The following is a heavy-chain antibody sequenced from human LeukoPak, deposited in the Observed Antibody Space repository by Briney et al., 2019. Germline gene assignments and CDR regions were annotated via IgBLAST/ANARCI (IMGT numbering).Heavy chain of an antibody. CDR2: IYDSGST. CDR1: GGSISSGGHY. V-gene: IGHV4-31*03. D-gene: IGHD4-17*01. J-gene: IGHJ4*02. Sequence: SESLSLTCTVSGGSISSGGHYWSWFRQHPGKGLEWIGYIYDSGSTYYNPSLKSRVAMSVDTSKNQFSLNLSSVTAADTAVYYCARGPTVTTDYWGQGTLVTVSP. CDR3: ARGPTVTTDY.